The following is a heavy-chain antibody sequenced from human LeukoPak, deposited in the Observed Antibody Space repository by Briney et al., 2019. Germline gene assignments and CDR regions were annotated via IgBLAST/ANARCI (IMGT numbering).Heavy chain of an antibody. D-gene: IGHD5-12*01. Sequence: PSETLSLTCTVSGGSISSGGYYWSWIRQHPGKGLEWIGYIYYSGSTYYNPSLKSRVTISVDTSKNQFSLKLSSVTAADTAVYYCARVKYSGGPDAFDIWGQGTMVTVSS. CDR3: ARVKYSGGPDAFDI. CDR1: GGSISSGGYY. V-gene: IGHV4-31*03. J-gene: IGHJ3*02. CDR2: IYYSGST.